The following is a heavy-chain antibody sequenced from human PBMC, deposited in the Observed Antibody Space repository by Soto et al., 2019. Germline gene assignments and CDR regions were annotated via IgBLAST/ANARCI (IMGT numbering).Heavy chain of an antibody. Sequence: PSETLSLTCAVYGGSFSGHYWSWIRQPPGKGLEWIGEINHSGSTNYNPSLKGRVTISVDTSKTQFSLELSSVTAADTAVYYCARGQRNTAMLLSQYYYYGMDVWGQGTTVTVSS. CDR3: ARGQRNTAMLLSQYYYYGMDV. D-gene: IGHD5-18*01. CDR1: GGSFSGHY. CDR2: INHSGST. V-gene: IGHV4-34*01. J-gene: IGHJ6*02.